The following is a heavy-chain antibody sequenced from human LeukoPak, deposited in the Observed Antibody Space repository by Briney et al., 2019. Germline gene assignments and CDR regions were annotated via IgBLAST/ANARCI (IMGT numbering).Heavy chain of an antibody. Sequence: GGSLRPSCAASGFTFSSYAMSWVRQAPGKGLEWVSAISGSGGSTYYADSVKGRFTISRDNSKNTLYLQMNSLRAEDTAVYYCAKGVSSYDYYDYWGQGTLVTVSS. J-gene: IGHJ4*02. V-gene: IGHV3-23*01. CDR3: AKGVSSYDYYDY. CDR2: ISGSGGST. CDR1: GFTFSSYA. D-gene: IGHD3-22*01.